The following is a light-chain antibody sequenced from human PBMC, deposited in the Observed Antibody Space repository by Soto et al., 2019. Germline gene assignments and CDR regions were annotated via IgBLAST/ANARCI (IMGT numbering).Light chain of an antibody. CDR1: QGISKY. Sequence: DIQMTQSPSSLSASVGDRVTISCRASQGISKYLAWYQQKPGKVPKLLIFAASTLYSGVPSRFSGSGYGTDFTLTISGLQPEYVANYYCQKYDSAPFTLGPGTKADIK. CDR3: QKYDSAPFT. V-gene: IGKV1-27*01. J-gene: IGKJ3*01. CDR2: AAS.